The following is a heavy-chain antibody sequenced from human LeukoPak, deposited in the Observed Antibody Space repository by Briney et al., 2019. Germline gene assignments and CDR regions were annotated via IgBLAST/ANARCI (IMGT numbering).Heavy chain of an antibody. CDR3: ARHERGAENLDY. Sequence: SETLSLTCTVSGXSISNYYGSWIRQPPGKGLECIVYVSYSGRTNHNPSLKSRVTISADTSKNQFSLKLTSVTAADTAVYYCARHERGAENLDYWGQGTLVTVSS. V-gene: IGHV4-59*08. CDR2: VSYSGRT. CDR1: GXSISNYY. D-gene: IGHD1-1*01. J-gene: IGHJ4*02.